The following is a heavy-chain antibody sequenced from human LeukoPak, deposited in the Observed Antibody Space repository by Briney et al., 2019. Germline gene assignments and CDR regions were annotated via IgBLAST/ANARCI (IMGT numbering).Heavy chain of an antibody. CDR3: ARYPYSSGWYGSYYYHGMDV. Sequence: SETLSLTCTVSGGSISPYYWSWIRQPPGKGLEWIGYISYSGSTSFNPSLKSRVTISVDTSTNQFSLALSSVTAADTAVYYCARYPYSSGWYGSYYYHGMDVWGQGTTVTASS. V-gene: IGHV4-59*01. CDR2: ISYSGST. D-gene: IGHD6-19*01. J-gene: IGHJ6*02. CDR1: GGSISPYY.